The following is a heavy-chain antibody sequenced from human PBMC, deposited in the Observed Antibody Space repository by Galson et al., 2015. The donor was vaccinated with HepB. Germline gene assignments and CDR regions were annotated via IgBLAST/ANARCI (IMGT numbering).Heavy chain of an antibody. D-gene: IGHD1-26*01. CDR3: TRVWELLYYFDY. V-gene: IGHV3-49*04. Sequence: SLRLSCAASGFTFGDYAMSWVRQAPGKGLEWVGFIRSKAYGGTTEYAASVKGRFTISRDDSKSIAYLQMNSLKTEDTAVYYCTRVWELLYYFDYWGQGTLVTVSS. CDR1: GFTFGDYA. CDR2: IRSKAYGGTT. J-gene: IGHJ4*02.